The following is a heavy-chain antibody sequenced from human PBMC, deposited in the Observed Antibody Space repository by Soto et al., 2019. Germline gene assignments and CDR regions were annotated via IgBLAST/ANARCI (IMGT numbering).Heavy chain of an antibody. V-gene: IGHV3-33*01. J-gene: IGHJ3*02. CDR3: AREGKAVAGDAFDI. D-gene: IGHD6-19*01. CDR2: IWYDGSNK. CDR1: GFTFSSYG. Sequence: PGGSLRLSCAASGFTFSSYGMHWVRQAPGKGLEWVAVIWYDGSNKYYADSVKGRFTISRDNSKNTLYLQMNSLRAEDTAVYYCAREGKAVAGDAFDIWGQGTMVTVSS.